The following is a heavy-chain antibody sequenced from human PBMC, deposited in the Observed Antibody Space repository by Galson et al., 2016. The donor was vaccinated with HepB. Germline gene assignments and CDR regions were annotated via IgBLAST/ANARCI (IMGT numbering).Heavy chain of an antibody. J-gene: IGHJ4*02. Sequence: PALVKPTQTLTLACIFSGFSLSTTGVGVGWMRQPPGKTLEWLAHIYWDGDERYSPSLKGRLTITKDTSKNRVVLTMTNMDPVDTATYYCVHIVHSGSYYYFAYWGQGTLVTVFS. V-gene: IGHV2-5*02. CDR1: GFSLSTTGVG. D-gene: IGHD1-26*01. CDR2: IYWDGDE. CDR3: VHIVHSGSYYYFAY.